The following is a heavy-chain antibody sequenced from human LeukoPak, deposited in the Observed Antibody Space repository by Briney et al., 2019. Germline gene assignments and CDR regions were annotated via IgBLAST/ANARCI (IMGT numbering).Heavy chain of an antibody. CDR1: GGTFSSYA. CDR2: IIPIFGTA. Sequence: SVKVSCKASGGTFSSYAISWVRQAPGQGLEWMGGIIPIFGTANYAQKFQGRVTITTDESTSTAYMELSSLRSEDTAVYYCARGADYSNYESVVLAPAYYFDYWGQRTLVTVSS. CDR3: ARGADYSNYESVVLAPAYYFDY. J-gene: IGHJ4*02. D-gene: IGHD4-11*01. V-gene: IGHV1-69*05.